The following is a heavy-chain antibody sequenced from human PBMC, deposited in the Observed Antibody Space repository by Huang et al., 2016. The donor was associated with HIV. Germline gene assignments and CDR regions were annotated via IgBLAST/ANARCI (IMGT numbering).Heavy chain of an antibody. CDR1: GFTFSEYY. CDR3: ARKGRDDFWSGYPDY. Sequence: QVQLVESGGGLVKPGGSLRLSCAASGFTFSEYYMSWIRQAPGKGLEWVSYISSTGNTIYYPDSVKGRFTISRDNAKNSLFLQMNSLRAEDTAIYYCARKGRDDFWSGYPDYWGQGTLVTVSS. CDR2: ISSTGNTI. J-gene: IGHJ4*02. V-gene: IGHV3-11*04. D-gene: IGHD3-3*01.